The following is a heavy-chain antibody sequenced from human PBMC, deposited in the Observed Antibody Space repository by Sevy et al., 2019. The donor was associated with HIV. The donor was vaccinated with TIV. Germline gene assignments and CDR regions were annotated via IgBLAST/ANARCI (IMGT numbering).Heavy chain of an antibody. V-gene: IGHV3-30*18. Sequence: GGSLRLSCIGSGFSFSYYGIHWVRQAPGKGLDWVALISHDGINEYYADSVKGRFTISRDNSKNTGYLEMNSLRNEDTAIYFCANAYSGSYSHSYLYALDVWGQGTTVTV. CDR2: ISHDGINE. D-gene: IGHD1-26*01. CDR1: GFSFSYYG. J-gene: IGHJ6*02. CDR3: ANAYSGSYSHSYLYALDV.